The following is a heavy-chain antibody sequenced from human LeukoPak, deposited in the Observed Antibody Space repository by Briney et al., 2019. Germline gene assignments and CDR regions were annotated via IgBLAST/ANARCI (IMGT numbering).Heavy chain of an antibody. Sequence: GASVKVSCKASGYTFTSYYMHWVRQAPGQGLEWMGIINPSGGSTSYAQKFQGRVTMTRDTSTSTVYMGLSSLRSEDTAVYYCARESRITIFGVVTPNWFDPWGQGTLVTVSS. CDR2: INPSGGST. CDR1: GYTFTSYY. CDR3: ARESRITIFGVVTPNWFDP. D-gene: IGHD3-3*01. V-gene: IGHV1-46*01. J-gene: IGHJ5*02.